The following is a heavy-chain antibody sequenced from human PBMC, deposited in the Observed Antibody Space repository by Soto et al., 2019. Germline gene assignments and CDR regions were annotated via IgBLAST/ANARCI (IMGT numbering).Heavy chain of an antibody. D-gene: IGHD3-10*01. CDR3: ARFRGSYGMDV. V-gene: IGHV1-69*02. J-gene: IGHJ6*02. CDR1: GGTFSSYT. CDR2: IIPILGIA. Sequence: QVQLVQSGAEVKKPGSSVKVSCNASGGTFSSYTISWVRQAPGQGLEWMGRIIPILGIANYAQKFQGRVTITADKSTSTAYMELSSLRSEDTAVYYCARFRGSYGMDVWGQGTTVTVSS.